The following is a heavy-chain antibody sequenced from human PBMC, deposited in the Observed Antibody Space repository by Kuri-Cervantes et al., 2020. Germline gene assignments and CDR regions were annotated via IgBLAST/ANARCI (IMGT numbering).Heavy chain of an antibody. CDR2: ITYNGGGI. V-gene: IGHV3-9*01. Sequence: GGSLRLSCAASEFTFDDHAMHWVRQTPGKGLEWVSIITYNGGGIGYADSVKGRFTISRDNAKNSLYLQMNSLRAEDTAVYYCAKEEWLVPSAEDYWGQGTLVTVSS. D-gene: IGHD6-19*01. CDR3: AKEEWLVPSAEDY. J-gene: IGHJ4*02. CDR1: EFTFDDHA.